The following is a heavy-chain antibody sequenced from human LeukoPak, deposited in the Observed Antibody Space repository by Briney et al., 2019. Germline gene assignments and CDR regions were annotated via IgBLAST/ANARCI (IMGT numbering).Heavy chain of an antibody. CDR3: AREEYYDSSGYYFS. J-gene: IGHJ4*02. CDR1: GYTFTSYG. V-gene: IGHV1-18*01. D-gene: IGHD3-22*01. CDR2: ISAYNGNT. Sequence: ASVKVSCKASGYTFTSYGISWGGQAPGQGLEWRGWISAYNGNTNYAQKLQGRVTMTTDTSTSTAYMELRSLRSDDTAVYYCAREEYYDSSGYYFSWGQGTLVTVSS.